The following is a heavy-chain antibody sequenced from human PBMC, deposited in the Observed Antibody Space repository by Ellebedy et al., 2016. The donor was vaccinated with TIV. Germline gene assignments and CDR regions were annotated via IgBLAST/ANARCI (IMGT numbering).Heavy chain of an antibody. V-gene: IGHV4-34*01. J-gene: IGHJ4*02. Sequence: GSLRLXXAVYGGSFSGYYWSWIRQPPGKGLEWIGEINHSGSTNYNPSLKSRVTISVDTSKNQFSLKLSSVTAADTAVYYCARGGVTMVRGKDYWGQGTLVTVSS. CDR3: ARGGVTMVRGKDY. D-gene: IGHD3-10*01. CDR2: INHSGST. CDR1: GGSFSGYY.